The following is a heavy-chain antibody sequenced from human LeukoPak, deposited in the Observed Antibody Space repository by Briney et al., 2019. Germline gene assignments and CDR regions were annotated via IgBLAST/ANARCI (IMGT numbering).Heavy chain of an antibody. CDR1: GFTFSSYG. Sequence: GGSLRLSCAASGFTFSSYGMSWVRQAPGKGLEWVSGIRAGGDNTYYADSVKGRFTISRDSSNNTLFLQINRLRPQDAAVYYCAKAPVTTCRGAYCYPFDYWGQGTLVTVSS. D-gene: IGHD2-21*01. V-gene: IGHV3-23*01. CDR3: AKAPVTTCRGAYCYPFDY. J-gene: IGHJ4*02. CDR2: IRAGGDNT.